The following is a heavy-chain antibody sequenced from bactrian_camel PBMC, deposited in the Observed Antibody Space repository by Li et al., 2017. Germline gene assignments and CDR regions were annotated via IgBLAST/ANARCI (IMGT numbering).Heavy chain of an antibody. Sequence: HVQLVESGGGSVQAGGSLRLVCVASGYTYSSRCMAWVRQAPGKGLEWISAITSGGGTINYADSVKGRFTISRDDAKNTLYLQLNSLKTEDTAMYFCASSAEYYSSGGYLAVLSNYWGQGTQVTVS. CDR3: ASSAEYYSSGGYLAVLSNY. CDR1: GYTYSSRC. V-gene: IGHV3S1*01. D-gene: IGHD2*01. J-gene: IGHJ4*01. CDR2: ITSGGGTI.